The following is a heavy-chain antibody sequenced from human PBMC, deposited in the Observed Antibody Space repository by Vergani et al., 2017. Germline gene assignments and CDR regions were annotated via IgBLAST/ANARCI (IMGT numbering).Heavy chain of an antibody. Sequence: EVQLLESVGDLVQPGGSLRLSCAASGFSFTTYAMSWVRQAPGKGLEWVSTINTNGDYTRYGDSVKGRFTISRDNSKSTLYLQMNSLRAEDTALYYCAKDPDYGSGSYRPYDYWGQGTLVTVSS. CDR3: AKDPDYGSGSYRPYDY. V-gene: IGHV3-23*01. CDR1: GFSFTTYA. D-gene: IGHD3-10*01. J-gene: IGHJ4*02. CDR2: INTNGDYT.